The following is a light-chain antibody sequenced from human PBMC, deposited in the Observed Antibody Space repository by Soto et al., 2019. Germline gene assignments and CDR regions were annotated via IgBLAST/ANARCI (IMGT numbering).Light chain of an antibody. Sequence: DIRMTQSPSSLSASVGDRVTITCRPSQSISSHLNWSQQKPGEAPTLLIYAASYLQSGVPSRFSGSGSGTDFTLTISSLQPEDFATYYCQQSDTTPYTFGQGTKVDIK. CDR3: QQSDTTPYT. J-gene: IGKJ2*01. CDR1: QSISSH. CDR2: AAS. V-gene: IGKV1-39*01.